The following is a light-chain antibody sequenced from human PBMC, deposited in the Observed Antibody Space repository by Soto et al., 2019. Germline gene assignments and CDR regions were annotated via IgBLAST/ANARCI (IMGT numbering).Light chain of an antibody. Sequence: DIVLTQSPGILSFSLGERATLSCRVSESITTSSLAWYQQKPGQAPRLLIYGASTRATGVPDRFSGSESGTDFSLTISRLEPEDFAVYYCQQYGVSPRTFGQGTKVDIK. CDR3: QQYGVSPRT. CDR1: ESITTSS. V-gene: IGKV3-20*01. J-gene: IGKJ1*01. CDR2: GAS.